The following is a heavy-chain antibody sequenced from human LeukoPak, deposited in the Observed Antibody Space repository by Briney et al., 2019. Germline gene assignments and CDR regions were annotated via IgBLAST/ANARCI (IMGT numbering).Heavy chain of an antibody. CDR3: ARCTTGKTFGSLREIKKSREIDY. V-gene: IGHV3-21*01. J-gene: IGHJ4*02. CDR2: ISSSSRYI. Sequence: GGSLRLSCAASGFTFSSYSMSWVRQAPGKGLEWVSSISSSSRYIPYADSVRGRFTISRDNAKNSLFLQMNSLRGEDTAVYYCARCTTGKTFGSLREIKKSREIDYWGQGTLVTVSS. D-gene: IGHD1-1*01. CDR1: GFTFSSYS.